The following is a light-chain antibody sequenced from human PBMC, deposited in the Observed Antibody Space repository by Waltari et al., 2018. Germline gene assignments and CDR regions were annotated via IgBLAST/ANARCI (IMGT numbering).Light chain of an antibody. J-gene: IGKJ2*01. CDR2: CAS. V-gene: IGKV3-20*01. Sequence: EIVLTQSPGPLSMSPGERATLSCRASQSVSSSYLACYQQKPGQAPRLLIYCASSRATGIPDRFSGSGSGTDFTLTISRLEPEDFAVYYCQQYGGSPPYTFGQGTKLEIK. CDR3: QQYGGSPPYT. CDR1: QSVSSSY.